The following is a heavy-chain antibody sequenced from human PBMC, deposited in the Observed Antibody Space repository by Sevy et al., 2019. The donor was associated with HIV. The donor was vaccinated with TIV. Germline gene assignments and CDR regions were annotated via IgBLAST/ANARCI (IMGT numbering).Heavy chain of an antibody. D-gene: IGHD3-3*01. CDR1: VFTFSDYY. CDR3: ARDALGYDFWSGYYHDAFDI. V-gene: IGHV3-11*01. J-gene: IGHJ3*02. Sequence: GGSLRLSCAASVFTFSDYYMSWIRQAPGKGLEWVSYISSSGSTIYYADSVKGRFTISRDNAKNSLYLQMNSLRAEDTAVYYCARDALGYDFWSGYYHDAFDIWGQGTMVTVSS. CDR2: ISSSGSTI.